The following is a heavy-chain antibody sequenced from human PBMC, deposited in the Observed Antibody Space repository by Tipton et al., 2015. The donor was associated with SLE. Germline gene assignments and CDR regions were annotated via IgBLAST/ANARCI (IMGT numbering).Heavy chain of an antibody. Sequence: GSLRLSCAASGFTFSSYAMSWVRQAPGKGLEWVSVIYSGGSSTYYADSVKGRFTISRDNSKNTLYLQMNSLRAEDTAVYYCAKVGEDYWGQGTLVTVSS. CDR1: GFTFSSYA. J-gene: IGHJ4*02. CDR2: IYSGGSST. CDR3: AKVGEDY. D-gene: IGHD3-16*01. V-gene: IGHV3-23*03.